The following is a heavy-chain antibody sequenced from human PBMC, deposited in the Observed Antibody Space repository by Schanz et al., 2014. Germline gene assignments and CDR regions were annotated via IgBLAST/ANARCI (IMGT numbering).Heavy chain of an antibody. CDR1: GFTFSSYW. CDR3: AKGRFGELSAFDI. CDR2: ISGSGGST. Sequence: EVQLVASGGGLVQPGGSLRLSCAASGFTFSSYWMHWVRQVPGKGLVWVSAISGSGGSTYYADSVKGRFTISRDNSKNTLYLQMNSLRAEDTAVYYCAKGRFGELSAFDIWGQGTMVTVSS. J-gene: IGHJ3*02. V-gene: IGHV3-23*04. D-gene: IGHD3-10*01.